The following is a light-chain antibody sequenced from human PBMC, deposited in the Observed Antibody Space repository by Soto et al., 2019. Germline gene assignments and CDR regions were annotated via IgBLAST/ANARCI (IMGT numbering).Light chain of an antibody. V-gene: IGKV3-20*01. J-gene: IGKJ5*01. Sequence: LVSTQSPGTLSLSPGERATLSCSASQSVSSSYLAWYQQKPGQAPRLLIYGASSRATGIPDRFSGSGSGTDFTLTISRLEPEDFAVYYCQQYGSSPPITFGQGTRLEIK. CDR1: QSVSSSY. CDR2: GAS. CDR3: QQYGSSPPIT.